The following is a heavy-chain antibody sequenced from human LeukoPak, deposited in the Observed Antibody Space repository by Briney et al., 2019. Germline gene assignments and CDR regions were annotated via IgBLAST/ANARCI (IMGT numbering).Heavy chain of an antibody. Sequence: KPGGSPRLSCAASGFTFSSYSMNWVRQAPGKGLEWVSSISSSSSYIYYADSVKGRFTISRDNAKNSLYLQMNSLRAEDTAVYYCAKDWGYCSSTSCYPHHFDYWGQGTLVTVSS. D-gene: IGHD2-2*01. J-gene: IGHJ4*02. CDR2: ISSSSSYI. CDR1: GFTFSSYS. V-gene: IGHV3-21*01. CDR3: AKDWGYCSSTSCYPHHFDY.